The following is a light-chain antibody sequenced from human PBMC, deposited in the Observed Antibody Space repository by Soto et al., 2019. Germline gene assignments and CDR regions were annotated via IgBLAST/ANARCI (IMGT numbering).Light chain of an antibody. Sequence: EMVLTQSPATLSLSPGERATLSCRASQSVSSYLAWYQQKPGQAPRLLIYDASNRATGIPARFSGSGSGTDFALTISSQQPEECAVYFCQQRSNWPTFGGGTKVEIK. CDR1: QSVSSY. J-gene: IGKJ4*01. CDR2: DAS. CDR3: QQRSNWPT. V-gene: IGKV3-11*01.